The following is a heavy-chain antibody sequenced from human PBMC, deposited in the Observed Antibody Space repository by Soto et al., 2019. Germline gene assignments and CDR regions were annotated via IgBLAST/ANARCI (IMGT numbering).Heavy chain of an antibody. CDR2: INPNSGGT. V-gene: IGHV1-2*04. J-gene: IGHJ6*02. CDR3: ARVWRSGTARHIYYGMDV. Sequence: QVQLVQSGAEVKKPGASVKVSCKASGYTFTGYYMHWVRQAPGQGLEWMGWINPNSGGTNYAQKVQGWVTMTRDTSISTAYMELSRLRSDDTAVYYCARVWRSGTARHIYYGMDVWGQGTTVTVSS. CDR1: GYTFTGYY. D-gene: IGHD6-6*01.